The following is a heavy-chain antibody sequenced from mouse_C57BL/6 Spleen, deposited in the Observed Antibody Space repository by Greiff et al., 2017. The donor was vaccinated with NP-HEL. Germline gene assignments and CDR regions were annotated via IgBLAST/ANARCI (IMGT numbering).Heavy chain of an antibody. D-gene: IGHD1-1*01. CDR1: GFNIKDDY. V-gene: IGHV14-4*01. J-gene: IGHJ3*01. CDR2: IDPENGDT. CDR3: TITTVVGD. Sequence: VQLQQSGAELVRPGASVKLSCTASGFNIKDDYMHWVKQRPEQGLEWIGWIDPENGDTEYASKFQGKATITADTSSNTAYLQLSSLTSEDTAVYYWTITTVVGDWGQGTLVTVSA.